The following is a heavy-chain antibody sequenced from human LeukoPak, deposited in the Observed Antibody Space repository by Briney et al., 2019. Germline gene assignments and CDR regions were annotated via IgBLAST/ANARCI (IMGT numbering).Heavy chain of an antibody. J-gene: IGHJ6*02. CDR3: GSSTFHYYYHGMDV. CDR2: ISGSGGSI. V-gene: IGHV3-23*01. CDR1: GFTFSSYA. Sequence: GGPLRLSCAASGFTFSSYAMSWVRQAPGKGLEWVSAISGSGGSIYYADSVKGRFTISRDNSKSTLYLQMNSLRVEDTAVYYCGSSTFHYYYHGMDVWGQGATVTVSS. D-gene: IGHD3-10*01.